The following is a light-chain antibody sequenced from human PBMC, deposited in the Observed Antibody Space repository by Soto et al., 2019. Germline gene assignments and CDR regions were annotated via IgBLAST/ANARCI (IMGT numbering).Light chain of an antibody. Sequence: QTVVTQEPSLTVSPGGTVTLTCDSSSGAVTSGHYPYWFQQKPGQAPRTLIYDTRNKYSWTPARFSGSLLGGKAALTLSGAQPEDEADYYCLLLYSGAGRVFGGGTKLTVL. CDR1: SGAVTSGHY. J-gene: IGLJ3*02. CDR3: LLLYSGAGRV. V-gene: IGLV7-46*01. CDR2: DTR.